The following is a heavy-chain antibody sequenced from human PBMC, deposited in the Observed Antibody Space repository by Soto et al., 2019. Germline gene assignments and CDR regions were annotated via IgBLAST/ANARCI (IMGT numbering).Heavy chain of an antibody. CDR1: GFTFRNYA. D-gene: IGHD4-17*01. Sequence: GGSLRLSCAASGFTFRNYAMTWARQAPGKGLEWVSSLLRSGSSAYYADSVRGRFTISSDTSSNSLYLQMDNLRAEDTAIYYCAKDAISGDGIWLMDSWGQGTVVTVSS. CDR2: LLRSGSSA. J-gene: IGHJ5*02. CDR3: AKDAISGDGIWLMDS. V-gene: IGHV3-23*01.